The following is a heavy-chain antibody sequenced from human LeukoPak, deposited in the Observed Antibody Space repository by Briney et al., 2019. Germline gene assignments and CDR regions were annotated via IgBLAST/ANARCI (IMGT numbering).Heavy chain of an antibody. D-gene: IGHD6-13*01. CDR2: INPNSGGT. Sequence: GASVKVSCKASGYTFTGYYMHWVRQAPGQGLEWMGWINPNSGGTNYAQKFQGRVTMTRDTSISTAYMELSRLRSDDTAAYYCARDRYSSSWYLFDYWGQGTLVTVSS. V-gene: IGHV1-2*02. CDR1: GYTFTGYY. J-gene: IGHJ4*02. CDR3: ARDRYSSSWYLFDY.